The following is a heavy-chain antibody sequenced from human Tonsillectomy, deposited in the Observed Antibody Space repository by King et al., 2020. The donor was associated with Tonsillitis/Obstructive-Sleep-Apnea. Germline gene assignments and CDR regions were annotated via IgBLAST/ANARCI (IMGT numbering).Heavy chain of an antibody. D-gene: IGHD3-10*01. CDR2: IYSGSST. Sequence: VQLVQSGGGLIQPGGSLRLSCAASGFTVSSNYMSWVRQAPGKGLEWVSVIYSGSSTYYADSVKGRFTISRDNSKNTLYLQMNSLRAEDTAVYYCARDQDYGSGSYFHYYYYMDVWGKGTTVTVSS. CDR1: GFTVSSNY. CDR3: ARDQDYGSGSYFHYYYYMDV. V-gene: IGHV3-53*01. J-gene: IGHJ6*03.